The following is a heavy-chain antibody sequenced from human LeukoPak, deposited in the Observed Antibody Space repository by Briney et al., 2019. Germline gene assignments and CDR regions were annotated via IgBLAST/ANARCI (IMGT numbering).Heavy chain of an antibody. J-gene: IGHJ5*02. CDR3: ARHVGGAGSSWFQRMGNNWFDP. CDR1: GGSISSSSYY. CDR2: IYYSGST. D-gene: IGHD6-13*01. V-gene: IGHV4-39*01. Sequence: SETLSLTCTVSGGSISSSSYYWGWIRQPPGKGLEWIGSIYYSGSTYYNPSLKSRVTISVDTSKNQFSLKLSSVTAADTAVYYCARHVGGAGSSWFQRMGNNWFDPWGQGTLVTVSS.